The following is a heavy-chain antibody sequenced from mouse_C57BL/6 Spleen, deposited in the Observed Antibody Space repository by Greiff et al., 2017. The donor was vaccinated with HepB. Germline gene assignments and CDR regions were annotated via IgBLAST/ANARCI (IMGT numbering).Heavy chain of an antibody. Sequence: QVQLQQPGAELVKPGASVKMSCKASGYTFTSYWITWVKQRPGQGLEWIGEIYPGSGSTNYNEKFKSKATLTVDTSTSTAYMQLSSLTSEDSAVYYCARRRNYYDSGNAMDYWGQGTSVTVSS. CDR3: ARRRNYYDSGNAMDY. CDR1: GYTFTSYW. CDR2: IYPGSGST. J-gene: IGHJ4*01. D-gene: IGHD1-1*01. V-gene: IGHV1-55*01.